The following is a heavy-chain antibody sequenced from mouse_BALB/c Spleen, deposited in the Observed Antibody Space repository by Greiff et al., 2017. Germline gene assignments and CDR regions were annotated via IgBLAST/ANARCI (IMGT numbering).Heavy chain of an antibody. CDR2: ISSGGSYT. Sequence: EVQVVESGGDLVKPGGSLKLSCAASGFTFSSYGMSWVRQTPDKRLEWVATISSGGSYTYYPDSVKGRFTISRDNAKNTLYLQMSSLKSEDTAMYYCARRGITTASVYFDYWGQGTTLTVSS. CDR1: GFTFSSYG. J-gene: IGHJ2*01. V-gene: IGHV5-6*01. CDR3: ARRGITTASVYFDY. D-gene: IGHD1-2*01.